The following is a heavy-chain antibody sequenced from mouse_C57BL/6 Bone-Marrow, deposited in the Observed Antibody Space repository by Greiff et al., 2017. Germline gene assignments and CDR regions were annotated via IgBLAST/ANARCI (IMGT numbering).Heavy chain of an antibody. D-gene: IGHD2-4*01. CDR1: GYTFTSYG. V-gene: IGHV1-81*01. J-gene: IGHJ3*01. CDR2: IYPRSGNT. CDR3: ARTIYYDYDLAWLAY. Sequence: VQLQQSGAELARPGASVKLSCKASGYTFTSYGISWVKQRTGQGLEWIGEIYPRSGNTSYNEKFKGKATLTADKSSSTAYMELRSLTSEDSAVYFCARTIYYDYDLAWLAYGGQGTLVTVSA.